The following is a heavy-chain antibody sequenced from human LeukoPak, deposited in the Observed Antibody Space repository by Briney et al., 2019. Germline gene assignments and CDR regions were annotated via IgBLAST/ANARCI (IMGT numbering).Heavy chain of an antibody. V-gene: IGHV3-30-3*01. CDR1: GFTFSSYA. CDR3: ARDREDIVVVPAATPRGY. Sequence: PGGSLRLSCATSGFTFSSYAMHWVRQAPGKGLEWVAVISYDGSNKYYADSVKGRFTISRDNSKNTLYLQMNSLRAEDTAVYYCARDREDIVVVPAATPRGYWGQGTLVTVSS. CDR2: ISYDGSNK. J-gene: IGHJ4*02. D-gene: IGHD2-2*01.